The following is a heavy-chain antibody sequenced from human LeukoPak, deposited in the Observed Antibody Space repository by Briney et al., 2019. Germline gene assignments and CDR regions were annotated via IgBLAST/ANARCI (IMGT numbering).Heavy chain of an antibody. CDR3: ARALATEFNSYYYYMDV. V-gene: IGHV3-21*01. CDR2: ISSSGSYI. D-gene: IGHD5-12*01. CDR1: GSTFSSFS. Sequence: GSLRLSCAASGSTFSSFSMNWDRQAPGKGLEWVSSISSSGSYIYYADSVKGRFTISRDNAKNSLYLQLHSLRVDDTAVYYCARALATEFNSYYYYMDVWGTGTTVTVSS. J-gene: IGHJ6*03.